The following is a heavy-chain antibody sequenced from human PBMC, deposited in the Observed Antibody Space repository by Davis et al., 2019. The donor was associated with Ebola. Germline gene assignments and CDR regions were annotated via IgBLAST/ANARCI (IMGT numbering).Heavy chain of an antibody. V-gene: IGHV4-31*03. Sequence: MPSDTLSLTCTVSGGSISSGGYYWSWIRQHPGKGLEWIGYIYYSGSTYYNPSLKSRVTISVDTSKNQFSLKLSSVTAADTAVYYCARDSGGYYGSGSYYEPLFDYWGQGTLVTVSS. CDR1: GGSISSGGYY. CDR2: IYYSGST. CDR3: ARDSGGYYGSGSYYEPLFDY. J-gene: IGHJ4*02. D-gene: IGHD3-10*01.